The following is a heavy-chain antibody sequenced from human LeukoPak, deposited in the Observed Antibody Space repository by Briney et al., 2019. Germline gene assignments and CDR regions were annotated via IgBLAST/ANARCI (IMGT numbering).Heavy chain of an antibody. V-gene: IGHV4-31*03. D-gene: IGHD6-13*01. J-gene: IGHJ4*02. CDR2: IHDDRAT. CDR1: GGSLSNGGYY. CDR3: ATQPGIAEAGLFC. Sequence: SQTLSLTCTLSGGSLSNGGYYCTWIRQQAAEVLQWIGYIHDDRATYYDPSLKIRVTIYLDKSKNQFSLLLTSVTAADTALYCYATQPGIAEAGLFCWRQGALVTVCS.